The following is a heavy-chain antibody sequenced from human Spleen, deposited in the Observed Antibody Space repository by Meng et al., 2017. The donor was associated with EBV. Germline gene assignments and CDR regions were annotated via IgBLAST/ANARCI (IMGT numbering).Heavy chain of an antibody. CDR1: GYTFTTHN. CDR3: ARGGESGYSYGSSDFDY. J-gene: IGHJ4*02. Sequence: PPGAGGKKPGDSVKVSCKASGYTFTTHNINWVRQATGQGLDWMGWMNPNNGYAGFAQKFQGRVTMTRDTSINTAYMEVSGLRSDDTAVYYCARGGESGYSYGSSDFDYWGQGTLVTVSS. CDR2: MNPNNGYA. V-gene: IGHV1-8*01. D-gene: IGHD5-18*01.